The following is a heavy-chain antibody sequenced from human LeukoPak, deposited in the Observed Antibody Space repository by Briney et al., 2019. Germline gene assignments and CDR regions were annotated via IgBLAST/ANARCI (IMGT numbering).Heavy chain of an antibody. V-gene: IGHV4-59*12. CDR1: AVSISSYY. CDR3: ARDKTYYYGSGSLNWFDP. Sequence: PSETLSLTCTVSAVSISSYYWTWIRQPPGKGLEWIGYIYYSGSTNYNPSLKSRVTISVDTSKNQFSLKLSSVTAADTAVYYCARDKTYYYGSGSLNWFDPWGQGTLVTVSS. J-gene: IGHJ5*02. D-gene: IGHD3-10*01. CDR2: IYYSGST.